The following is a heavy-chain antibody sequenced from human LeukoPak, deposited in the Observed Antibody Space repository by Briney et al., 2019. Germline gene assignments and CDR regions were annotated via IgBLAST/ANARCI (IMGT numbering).Heavy chain of an antibody. D-gene: IGHD3-3*01. J-gene: IGHJ6*03. CDR3: ARAADYDFWSGYNYHMDV. Sequence: ASVKVSCKASGYTFTSYAMNWVRQAPGQGLEWMGWINTNTGNPTYAQGFTGRFVLSLDTSVSTAYLQISSLKTEDTAVYYCARAADYDFWSGYNYHMDVWGKGTTVTVSS. CDR1: GYTFTSYA. V-gene: IGHV7-4-1*02. CDR2: INTNTGNP.